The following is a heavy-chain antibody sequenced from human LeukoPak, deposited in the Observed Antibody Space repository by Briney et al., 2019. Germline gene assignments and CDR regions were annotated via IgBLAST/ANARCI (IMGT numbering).Heavy chain of an antibody. CDR2: IYYSGST. CDR3: ARDKTSNTAMVASAFDI. V-gene: IGHV4-59*01. CDR1: GGSISSYY. Sequence: SETLSLTCTVSGGSISSYYWSWIRQPPGKGLEWIWYIYYSGSTNYNPSLKRRVTISVDTSKDQFSLKLSSVTAADTAVYYCARDKTSNTAMVASAFDIWGQGTMVTVSS. J-gene: IGHJ3*02. D-gene: IGHD5-18*01.